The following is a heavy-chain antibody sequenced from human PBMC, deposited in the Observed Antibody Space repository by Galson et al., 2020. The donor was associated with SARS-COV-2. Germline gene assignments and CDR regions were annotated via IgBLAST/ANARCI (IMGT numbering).Heavy chain of an antibody. CDR2: IWYDGSNK. Sequence: GESLKISCAASGFTFSSYGMHWVRQAPGKGLEWVAVIWYDGSNKYYADSVKGRFTISRDNSKNTLYLQMNSLRAEDTAVYYCARKISGSYSYYYYYGMDVWGQGTTVTVSS. CDR3: ARKISGSYSYYYYYGMDV. V-gene: IGHV3-33*01. J-gene: IGHJ6*02. CDR1: GFTFSSYG. D-gene: IGHD1-26*01.